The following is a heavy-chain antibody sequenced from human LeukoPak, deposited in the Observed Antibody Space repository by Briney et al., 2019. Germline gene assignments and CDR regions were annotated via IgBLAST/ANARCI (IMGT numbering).Heavy chain of an antibody. CDR2: ISSSSSTI. V-gene: IGHV3-48*01. D-gene: IGHD6-19*01. CDR3: ARAVAGRFDY. J-gene: IGHJ4*02. Sequence: PGGSLRLSCAASGFTFSSYEMNWVRQAPGKGLEWVSYISSSSSTIYYADSVKGRFTISRDNAKNSLYLQMNSLRAEDTAVYYCARAVAGRFDYWGQGTLVTVSS. CDR1: GFTFSSYE.